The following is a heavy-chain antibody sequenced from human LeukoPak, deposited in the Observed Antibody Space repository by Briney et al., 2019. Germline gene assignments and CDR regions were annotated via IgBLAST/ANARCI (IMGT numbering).Heavy chain of an antibody. V-gene: IGHV3-23*01. D-gene: IGHD3-16*01. J-gene: IGHJ5*02. CDR1: GFTFSSYA. Sequence: GGSLRLSCAASGFTFSSYAMSWVRQAPGKGLEWVSAISGSGGSTYYADSVKGRFTISRDNSKNTLYLQMNSLRAEDTAVYYCARCRCGSYYDYVWGKKYNWFDPWGQGTLVTVSS. CDR3: ARCRCGSYYDYVWGKKYNWFDP. CDR2: ISGSGGST.